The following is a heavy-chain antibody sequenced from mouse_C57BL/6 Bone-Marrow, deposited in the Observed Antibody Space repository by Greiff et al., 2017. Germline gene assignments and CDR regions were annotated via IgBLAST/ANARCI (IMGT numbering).Heavy chain of an antibody. Sequence: QVQLQQSGAELVKPGASVKMSCKASGYTFTSYWITWVKPRPGQGLEWIGDIYPGSGSTNYNEKFKSKATLTVDTSSSTAYMQLSSLTSEDSAVYDCARPYYSNYWYFDVWGTGTTVTVSS. J-gene: IGHJ1*03. CDR1: GYTFTSYW. CDR3: ARPYYSNYWYFDV. CDR2: IYPGSGST. V-gene: IGHV1-55*01. D-gene: IGHD2-5*01.